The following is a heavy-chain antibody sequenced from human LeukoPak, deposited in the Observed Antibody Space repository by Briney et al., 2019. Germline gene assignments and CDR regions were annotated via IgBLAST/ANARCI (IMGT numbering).Heavy chain of an antibody. Sequence: GGSLRLSCAASGFTVSSNYMSWVRQAPGKGLEWVSVIYSGGSTYYADSVKGRFTISRDNSKNTLYLQMNSLRAEDTAVYYCYSSSPGLFDYWGQGTLVTVSS. CDR3: YSSSPGLFDY. CDR2: IYSGGST. J-gene: IGHJ4*02. V-gene: IGHV3-53*01. CDR1: GFTVSSNY. D-gene: IGHD6-6*01.